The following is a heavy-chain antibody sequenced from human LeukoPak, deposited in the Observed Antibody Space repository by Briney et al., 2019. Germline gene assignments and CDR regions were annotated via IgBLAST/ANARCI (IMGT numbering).Heavy chain of an antibody. Sequence: GGSLRLSCAASGFTFNTYTMNWVRQAPGKGLEWVANIKEDGSEKYYVDSVKGRFTISRDNAKNSLYLQMNSLRAEDTAVYYCARDESRLDRRDFGYWGQGTLVTVSS. V-gene: IGHV3-7*01. D-gene: IGHD6-19*01. J-gene: IGHJ4*02. CDR1: GFTFNTYT. CDR3: ARDESRLDRRDFGY. CDR2: IKEDGSEK.